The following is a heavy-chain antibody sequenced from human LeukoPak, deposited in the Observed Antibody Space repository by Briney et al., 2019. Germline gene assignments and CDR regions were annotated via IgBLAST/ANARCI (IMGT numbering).Heavy chain of an antibody. J-gene: IGHJ5*02. CDR1: GFTFSSYG. V-gene: IGHV4-34*01. CDR3: ARLGLVMRRGGIDP. CDR2: INHSGST. Sequence: GSLRLSCAASGFTFSSYGMTWFRQPPGKGLEWIGEINHSGSTNYNPSLKSRVTISVDTSKNQFSLKLSSVTAADTAVYYCARLGLVMRRGGIDPWGQGTLVTVSS. D-gene: IGHD6-6*01.